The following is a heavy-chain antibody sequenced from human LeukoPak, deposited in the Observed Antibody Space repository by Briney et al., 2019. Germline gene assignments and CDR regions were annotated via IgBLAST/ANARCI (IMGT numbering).Heavy chain of an antibody. J-gene: IGHJ4*02. D-gene: IGHD1-26*01. CDR3: ARRQEGGGLASDY. Sequence: PGGSLRLSCAASGFTFNNYWMTWVRQAPGKGLEWVANIKQDGSEKYYVDSVKGRFTISRDNAKNSLYLQMNSLRAEDTAVYYCARRQEGGGLASDYWGQGTLVTVSS. CDR2: IKQDGSEK. V-gene: IGHV3-7*01. CDR1: GFTFNNYW.